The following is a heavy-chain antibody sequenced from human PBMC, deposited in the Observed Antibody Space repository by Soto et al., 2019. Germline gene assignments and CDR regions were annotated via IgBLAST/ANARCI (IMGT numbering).Heavy chain of an antibody. Sequence: QVQLVESGGGVVQPGRSLTLSCAASGFTFSRFSMHWVRQAPGEGLAWVAVISYDGSNTHYAESVKGRFNISRDDSKNTVFLQMNNLRGEDSAVYYCAKDAVVVVAAGDSFDYWGQGTLVTVSS. V-gene: IGHV3-30-3*01. D-gene: IGHD2-15*01. CDR3: AKDAVVVVAAGDSFDY. CDR2: ISYDGSNT. J-gene: IGHJ4*02. CDR1: GFTFSRFS.